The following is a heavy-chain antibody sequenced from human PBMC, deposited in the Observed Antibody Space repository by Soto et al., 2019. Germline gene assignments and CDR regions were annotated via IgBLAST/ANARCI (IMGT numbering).Heavy chain of an antibody. CDR2: IYHTESP. J-gene: IGHJ4*02. Sequence: PSETLSLTCTVSGGSISSYSWSWMRQPPGKGLEWIGYIYHTESPNYNPSLKSRVTISVDTSKNQFSLNLSSVTAADTAIYYCATYSTTKSFDYWGPGTLVTVSS. V-gene: IGHV4-59*01. CDR3: ATYSTTKSFDY. D-gene: IGHD4-4*01. CDR1: GGSISSYS.